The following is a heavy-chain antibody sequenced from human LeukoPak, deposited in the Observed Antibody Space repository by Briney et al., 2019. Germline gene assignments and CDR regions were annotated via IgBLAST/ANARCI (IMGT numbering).Heavy chain of an antibody. CDR2: IYHSGST. Sequence: SETLSLTCAVSGGSISSSYWWSWIRQPPGKGLEWIAEIYHSGSTNYNLSLKSRVTISVDKSKNQFSLKLNSVTAADTAVYYCARDYCTSTTCPNWFDPWGQGTLVTSSS. J-gene: IGHJ5*02. V-gene: IGHV4-4*02. CDR1: GGSISSSYW. D-gene: IGHD2-2*01. CDR3: ARDYCTSTTCPNWFDP.